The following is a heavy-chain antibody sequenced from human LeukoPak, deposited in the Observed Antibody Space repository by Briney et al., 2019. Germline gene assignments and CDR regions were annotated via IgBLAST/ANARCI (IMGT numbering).Heavy chain of an antibody. Sequence: PGRSLRLSCTASGFTFGDYAMSWVRQAPGKGLEWVGFIRSKAYGGTTEYAASVKGRFTTSRDDSKSIAYLQMNSLKTEDTAVYYCTKNLRRLDYWGQGTLVTVSS. CDR1: GFTFGDYA. D-gene: IGHD4-17*01. CDR3: TKNLRRLDY. V-gene: IGHV3-49*04. J-gene: IGHJ4*02. CDR2: IRSKAYGGTT.